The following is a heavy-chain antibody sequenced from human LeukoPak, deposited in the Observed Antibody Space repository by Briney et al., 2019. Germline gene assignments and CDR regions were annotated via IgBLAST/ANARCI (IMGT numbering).Heavy chain of an antibody. Sequence: GGSLRLSCAASGFTVNNYWMNWVRQAPGKGLEWVANIGQDGSEEYFADSVRGRFTISRDNAKNSLYLQLNSLRVEDTAVYYCAREGRYDILTGYYTPKYFNYWGQGTLVTVSS. CDR1: GFTVNNYW. CDR3: AREGRYDILTGYYTPKYFNY. J-gene: IGHJ4*02. D-gene: IGHD3-9*01. V-gene: IGHV3-7*01. CDR2: IGQDGSEE.